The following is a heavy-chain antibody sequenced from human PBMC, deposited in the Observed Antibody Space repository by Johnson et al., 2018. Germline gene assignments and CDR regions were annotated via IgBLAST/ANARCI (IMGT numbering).Heavy chain of an antibody. CDR2: ISGSGGST. J-gene: IGHJ4*02. D-gene: IGHD3-10*01. CDR1: GFTFSTYA. Sequence: VQLVQFGGGLVQPGGSLRLACAASGFTFSTYAMSWVRQAPGKGLEWVSGISGSGGSTSYADSVKGRFTISRDNSKNTRSLQMNSLRAEDTAVYDCRGRPGSGNYYNGGLDYWVRGTLVTVSS. CDR3: RGRPGSGNYYNGGLDY. V-gene: IGHV3-23*04.